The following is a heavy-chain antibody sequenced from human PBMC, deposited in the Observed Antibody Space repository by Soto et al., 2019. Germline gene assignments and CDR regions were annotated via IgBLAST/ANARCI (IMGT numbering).Heavy chain of an antibody. J-gene: IGHJ5*02. D-gene: IGHD3-9*01. V-gene: IGHV4-31*03. Sequence: SETLSLTCTVSGGSISSGGYYWTWIRQHPGKGLEWIGYIAYSGDTYYNPSLRSRVTISADTSENKFSLTLKSVTAADTAVYFCARDFERSAIGPWGQGTSVTVSS. CDR1: GGSISSGGYY. CDR2: IAYSGDT. CDR3: ARDFERSAIGP.